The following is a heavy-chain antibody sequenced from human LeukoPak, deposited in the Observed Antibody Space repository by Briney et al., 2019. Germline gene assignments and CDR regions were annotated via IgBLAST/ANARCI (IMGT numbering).Heavy chain of an antibody. CDR3: ARHGRLTTVTIWVSWFDP. CDR1: GGSISSSSYY. CDR2: IYHSGST. Sequence: SSETLSLTCTVSGGSISSSSYYWGWIRQPPGKGLEWIGSIYHSGSTYYNPSLKSRVTISVDTSKNQFSLKLSSVTAADTAVYYCARHGRLTTVTIWVSWFDPWGQGTLVTVSS. D-gene: IGHD4-11*01. V-gene: IGHV4-39*01. J-gene: IGHJ5*02.